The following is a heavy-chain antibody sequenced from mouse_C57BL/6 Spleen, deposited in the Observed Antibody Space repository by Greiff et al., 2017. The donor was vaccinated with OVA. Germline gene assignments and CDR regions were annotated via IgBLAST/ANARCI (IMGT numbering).Heavy chain of an antibody. Sequence: QVHVKQSGAELVKPGASVKLSCKASGYTFTSYWMHWVKQRPGQGLEWIGMIHPNSGSTNYNEKFKSKATLTVDKSSSTAYMQLSSLTSEDSAVYYCAITTVYYAMDYWGQGTSVTVSS. CDR2: IHPNSGST. J-gene: IGHJ4*01. CDR1: GYTFTSYW. D-gene: IGHD1-1*01. V-gene: IGHV1-64*01. CDR3: AITTVYYAMDY.